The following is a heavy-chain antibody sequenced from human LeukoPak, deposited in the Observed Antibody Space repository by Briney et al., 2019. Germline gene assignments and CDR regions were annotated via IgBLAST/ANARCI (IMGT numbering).Heavy chain of an antibody. CDR1: GFTFSSYS. Sequence: GGSLGLSCAASGFTFSSYSMNWVRQAPGKGLEWVSSISSSSSYIYYADSVKGRFTISRDNAKNSLYLQMNSLRAEDTAVYYCARGTRLGYDSSGYYPSFDYWGQGTLVTVSS. J-gene: IGHJ4*02. D-gene: IGHD3-22*01. CDR2: ISSSSSYI. V-gene: IGHV3-21*01. CDR3: ARGTRLGYDSSGYYPSFDY.